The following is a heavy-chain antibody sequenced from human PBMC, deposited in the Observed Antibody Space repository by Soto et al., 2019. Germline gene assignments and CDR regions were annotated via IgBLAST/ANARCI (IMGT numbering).Heavy chain of an antibody. V-gene: IGHV3-23*01. CDR1: GFTFSSYA. CDR3: AKDGSYGTIFDY. CDR2: ISGSGGST. Sequence: GGSLRLSCAASGFTFSSYAMSWVRQAPGKGLEWVSAISGSGGSTYYADSVKGRFTISRDNSKNTLYLQMKSLRAEDTAVYYCAKDGSYGTIFDYWGQGTLVTVSS. J-gene: IGHJ4*02. D-gene: IGHD5-18*01.